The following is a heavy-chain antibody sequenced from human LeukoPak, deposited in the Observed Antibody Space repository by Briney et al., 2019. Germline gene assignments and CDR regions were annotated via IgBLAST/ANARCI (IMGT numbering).Heavy chain of an antibody. V-gene: IGHV3-21*01. D-gene: IGHD3/OR15-3a*01. CDR1: GFTFSSYS. CDR3: ARDRARTGAHY. CDR2: ISSSSSYI. J-gene: IGHJ4*02. Sequence: PGGSLRLSCAASGFTFSSYSMNWVRQAPGKGLEWVSSISSSSSYIYYADSVKGRFTISRDNAKTSLYLKMNSLRAEDTAVYYCARDRARTGAHYWGQGTLVTVSS.